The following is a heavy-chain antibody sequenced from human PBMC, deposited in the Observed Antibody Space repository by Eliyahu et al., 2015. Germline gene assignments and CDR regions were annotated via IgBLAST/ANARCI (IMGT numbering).Heavy chain of an antibody. J-gene: IGHJ4*02. CDR3: AKYVGYSRSSHFDS. D-gene: IGHD6-6*01. Sequence: EVQVLESGGGLVQPGGSLXLSCAASGFPFXNYAMXWVRQAPGKGLEWVSGISGSGGNTWYADSVKGRFTISRDNSKSTLYLQMNSLRADDTALYYCAKYVGYSRSSHFDSWGQGTLVTVSS. V-gene: IGHV3-23*01. CDR1: GFPFXNYA. CDR2: ISGSGGNT.